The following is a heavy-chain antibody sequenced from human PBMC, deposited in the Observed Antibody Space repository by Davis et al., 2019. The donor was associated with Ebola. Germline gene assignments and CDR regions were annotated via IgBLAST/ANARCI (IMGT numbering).Heavy chain of an antibody. D-gene: IGHD2-8*02. Sequence: PSETLSLTCTVSGGSISSSSYYWGWIRQPPGKGLEWIGSIYYSGSTYYNPSLKSRVTISVDTSKNQFSLKLSSVTAADTAVYYCARSRVGELVVYGVVGWFDPWGQGTLVTVSS. J-gene: IGHJ5*02. CDR2: IYYSGST. CDR3: ARSRVGELVVYGVVGWFDP. CDR1: GGSISSSSYY. V-gene: IGHV4-39*01.